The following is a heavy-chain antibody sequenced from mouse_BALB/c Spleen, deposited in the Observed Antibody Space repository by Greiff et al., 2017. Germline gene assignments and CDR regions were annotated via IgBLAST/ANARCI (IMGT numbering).Heavy chain of an antibody. J-gene: IGHJ2*01. Sequence: VHVKQSGPELVKPGASVKIPCKASGYTFTDYNMDWVKQSHGKSLEWIGDINPNNGGTIYNQKFKGKATLTVDKSSSTAYMELRSLTSEDTAVYYCARYGNYGGVDYFDYWGQGTTLTVSS. D-gene: IGHD2-1*01. CDR3: ARYGNYGGVDYFDY. CDR2: INPNNGGT. CDR1: GYTFTDYN. V-gene: IGHV1-18*01.